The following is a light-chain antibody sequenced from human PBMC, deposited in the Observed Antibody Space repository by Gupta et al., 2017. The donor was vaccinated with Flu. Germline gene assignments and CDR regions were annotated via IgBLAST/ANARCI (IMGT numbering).Light chain of an antibody. CDR1: SSDVGTYNY. Sequence: QSALTQPASVSGSPGQTITISCTGTSSDVGTYNYVSWYQQHPGKAPKLIIYEVTDRPSGGSDRFSGSKSGNTASLTISGLQAEDEGDYYCISYCRSNTRNHVFGTGTRVTVL. CDR3: ISYCRSNTRNHV. V-gene: IGLV2-14*01. J-gene: IGLJ1*01. CDR2: EVT.